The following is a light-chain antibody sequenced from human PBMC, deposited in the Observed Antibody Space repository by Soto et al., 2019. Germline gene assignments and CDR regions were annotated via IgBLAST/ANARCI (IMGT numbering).Light chain of an antibody. CDR3: QQYNSYSRT. CDR1: QTIRNW. V-gene: IGKV1-5*01. CDR2: DAS. Sequence: DIQMTQSPSIMSASVGDRVIITCRASQTIRNWLAWYQQKPGMAPRLLIYDASNLEGGVPSRFSGSGSGTEFTLTISSLQPDDFATYYCQQYNSYSRTFGQGTKVEIK. J-gene: IGKJ1*01.